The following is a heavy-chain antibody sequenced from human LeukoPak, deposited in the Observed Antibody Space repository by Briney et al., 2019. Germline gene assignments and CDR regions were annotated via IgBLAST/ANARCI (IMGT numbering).Heavy chain of an antibody. D-gene: IGHD1-7*01. CDR1: GDSVSNNSAA. Sequence: SQTLSLTCAVSGDSVSNNSAAWTWIRQSPSRGLEWLGRTYYRSKWYSDYAVSVKSRITINPDTSKNQFSLQLNSVTPEDTAVYYCARERNYVKFDYWGQGTLVTVSS. CDR3: ARERNYVKFDY. J-gene: IGHJ4*02. V-gene: IGHV6-1*01. CDR2: TYYRSKWYS.